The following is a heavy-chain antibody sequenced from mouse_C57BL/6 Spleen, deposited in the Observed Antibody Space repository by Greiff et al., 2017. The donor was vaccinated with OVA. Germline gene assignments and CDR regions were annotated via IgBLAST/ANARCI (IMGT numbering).Heavy chain of an antibody. CDR2: ISSGSSTI. CDR1: GFTFSDYG. D-gene: IGHD2-4*01. V-gene: IGHV5-17*01. Sequence: EVHLVESGGGLVKPGGSLKLSCAASGFTFSDYGMHWVRQAPEKGLEWVAYISSGSSTIYYADTVKGRFTISRDNAKNTLFLQMTSLRSEDTAMYYCARDDYDRAMDYWGQGTSVTVSS. J-gene: IGHJ4*01. CDR3: ARDDYDRAMDY.